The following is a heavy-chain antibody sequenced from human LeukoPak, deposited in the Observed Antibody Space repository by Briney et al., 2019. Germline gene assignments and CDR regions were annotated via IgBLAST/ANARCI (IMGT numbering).Heavy chain of an antibody. D-gene: IGHD3-22*01. CDR2: ISYDGSNK. V-gene: IGHV3-30-3*01. CDR3: AKSASWVRDNSAFYSHDY. CDR1: GFTFSSYA. Sequence: GGSLRLSCAASGFTFSSYAMHWVRQAPGKGLEWVAVISYDGSNKYYADSVKGRFTISRDNSKNTLYLQMNSLRAEDTAVYYCAKSASWVRDNSAFYSHDYWGQGTLVTVSS. J-gene: IGHJ4*02.